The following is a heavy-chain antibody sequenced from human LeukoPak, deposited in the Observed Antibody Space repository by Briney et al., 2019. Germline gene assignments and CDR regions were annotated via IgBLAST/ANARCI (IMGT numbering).Heavy chain of an antibody. D-gene: IGHD6-19*01. J-gene: IGHJ4*02. CDR1: GFTVTSNY. Sequence: PGGSLRLSCAASGFTVTSNYMSWVRQAPGKGLEWVSVIYSGGSTYYADSVKGRFTISRDNSKNTLYLQMNSLRAEDTAVYYCAVLYSSGSIDYWGQGTLVTVSS. CDR3: AVLYSSGSIDY. CDR2: IYSGGST. V-gene: IGHV3-53*01.